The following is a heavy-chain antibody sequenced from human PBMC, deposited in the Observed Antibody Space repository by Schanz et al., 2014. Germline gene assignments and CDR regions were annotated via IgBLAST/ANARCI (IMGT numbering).Heavy chain of an antibody. V-gene: IGHV3-66*01. J-gene: IGHJ4*02. CDR1: GFTASSHS. CDR3: ARGGPAYYFDD. CDR2: IYIGGNT. Sequence: EVQLLESGGGLVQPWGSLRLSCGVSGFTASSHSMNWVRQAPGKGLEWVSFIYIGGNTYYADSVKGRFTISRDNSKNTVYIQMNSLRAEDTAVYYCARGGPAYYFDDWGQGTLVTVSS.